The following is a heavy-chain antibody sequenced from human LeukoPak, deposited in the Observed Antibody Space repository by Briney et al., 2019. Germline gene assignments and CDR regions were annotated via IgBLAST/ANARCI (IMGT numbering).Heavy chain of an antibody. CDR1: RFTFSNYA. CDR3: ARTRGYGYGYVY. V-gene: IGHV3-11*03. Sequence: PGGSLRLSCAASRFTFSNYAMTWVRQAPGKGLEWVSYISSSSSYTDYADSMKGRFTISRDNARNSLYLQMNTLRAEDTAVYYCARTRGYGYGYVYWGQGTLVTVSS. CDR2: ISSSSSYT. J-gene: IGHJ4*02. D-gene: IGHD5-18*01.